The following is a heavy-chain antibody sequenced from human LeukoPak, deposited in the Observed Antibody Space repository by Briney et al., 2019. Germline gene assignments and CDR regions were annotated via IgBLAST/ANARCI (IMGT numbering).Heavy chain of an antibody. V-gene: IGHV3-30*18. J-gene: IGHJ4*02. CDR3: AKTGKQPARYSSGWFFDY. CDR2: ISYDGSNK. Sequence: GRSLRLSCAASGFTFSSYGMHWVRQAPGKGLEWVAVISYDGSNKYYADSVKGRFTISRDNSKNTLYLQMNSPRAEDTAVYYCAKTGKQPARYSSGWFFDYWGQGTLVTVSS. D-gene: IGHD6-19*01. CDR1: GFTFSSYG.